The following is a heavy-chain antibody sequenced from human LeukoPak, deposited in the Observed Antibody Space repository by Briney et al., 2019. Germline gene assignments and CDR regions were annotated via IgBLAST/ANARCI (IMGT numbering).Heavy chain of an antibody. Sequence: GASVKVSCKASGGTFSSYAISWVRQAPGQGLEWMGGISPIFGTANYAQKFQGRVTITADESTSTAYMELGSLRSEDTAVYYCARVRWSNKYYYYMDVWGKGTTVTVSS. V-gene: IGHV1-69*13. J-gene: IGHJ6*03. CDR3: ARVRWSNKYYYYMDV. D-gene: IGHD4-23*01. CDR1: GGTFSSYA. CDR2: ISPIFGTA.